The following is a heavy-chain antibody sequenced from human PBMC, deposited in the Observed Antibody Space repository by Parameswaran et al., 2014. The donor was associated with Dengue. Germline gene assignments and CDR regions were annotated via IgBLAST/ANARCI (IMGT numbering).Heavy chain of an antibody. D-gene: IGHD3-9*01. CDR3: ARARRAQTTYDILTGYYFGGTFDP. Sequence: VRQAPGKGLEWVSYISSSSSTIYYADSVKGRFTISRDNAKNSLYLQMNSLRDEDTAVYYCARARRAQTTYDILTGYYFGGTFDPWGQGTLVTVSS. J-gene: IGHJ5*02. CDR2: ISSSSSTI. V-gene: IGHV3-48*02.